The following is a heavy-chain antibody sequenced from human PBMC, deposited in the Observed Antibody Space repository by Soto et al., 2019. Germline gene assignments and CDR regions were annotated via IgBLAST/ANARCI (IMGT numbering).Heavy chain of an antibody. J-gene: IGHJ4*02. CDR2: ISYDGSNK. D-gene: IGHD1-1*01. Sequence: QVQLVESGGGVVQPGRSLRLSCAASGFTFSAYALHWVRQAPGKGLEWVAVISYDGSNKYYADSVQGRFTISRDNSKNPLYLEMNSLRGEDTAVYYCARRSGADFDYWGQGTLVSVSS. V-gene: IGHV3-30-3*01. CDR3: ARRSGADFDY. CDR1: GFTFSAYA.